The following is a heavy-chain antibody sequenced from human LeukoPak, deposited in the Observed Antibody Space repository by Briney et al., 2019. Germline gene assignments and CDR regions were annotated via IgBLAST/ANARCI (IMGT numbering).Heavy chain of an antibody. CDR2: INPSGGST. CDR1: GYTFTNYY. D-gene: IGHD3-22*01. Sequence: GASVKVSCKASGYTFTNYYMHWVRQAPGQGLEWMGIINPSGGSTSYAQKFRGRVTMTRDTSTSTVYMELSSLRSEDTAVYYCTGYDSSGYYNLGAFDIWGQGTMVTVSP. CDR3: TGYDSSGYYNLGAFDI. J-gene: IGHJ3*02. V-gene: IGHV1-46*01.